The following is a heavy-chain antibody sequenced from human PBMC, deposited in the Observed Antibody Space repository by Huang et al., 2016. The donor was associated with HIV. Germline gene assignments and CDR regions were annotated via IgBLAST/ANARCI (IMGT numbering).Heavy chain of an antibody. D-gene: IGHD3-22*01. CDR3: ARDLRGYDSTFDFYYYYGMDV. V-gene: IGHV3-48*02. Sequence: EVQLVESGGGLVQPGGSLRLSCAASGFIFSNFSMNWVRQTPGDVLVWVSYSSASGATRDYAASAKGRFTVSRDDAKKSLYLQLNSLRDEDTAVYYCARDLRGYDSTFDFYYYYGMDVWGQGTTVTVSS. CDR1: GFIFSNFS. J-gene: IGHJ6*02. CDR2: SSASGATR.